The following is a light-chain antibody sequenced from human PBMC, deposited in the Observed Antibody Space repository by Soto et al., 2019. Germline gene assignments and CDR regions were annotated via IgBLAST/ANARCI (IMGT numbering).Light chain of an antibody. CDR1: SGRIANNY. CDR2: EDN. J-gene: IGLJ7*01. V-gene: IGLV6-57*02. CDR3: QSYDSSNHAV. Sequence: NFMLTQPHSVSESPGKTVTISCTGSSGRIANNYVQWFQQRPGSAPTTVIYEDNLRPSGVPDRFSGSIDSSSNSASLIISGLKTEDEADYYCQSYDSSNHAVFGGGTQLTVL.